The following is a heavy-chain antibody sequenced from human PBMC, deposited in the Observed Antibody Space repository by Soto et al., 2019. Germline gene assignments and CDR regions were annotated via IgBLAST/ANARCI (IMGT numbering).Heavy chain of an antibody. J-gene: IGHJ4*02. CDR1: GFTFSNYY. CDR2: ISSREVTV. CDR3: ARVSASGWHVNGRDYFDS. D-gene: IGHD6-19*01. Sequence: GGSLRLSCAASGFTFSNYYMTWIRQAPGKGLECLSYISSREVTVYYADSVKGRFTISRDNTKNSLYLQMTTLRDEDTAVYYCARVSASGWHVNGRDYFDSWGQGTLVTVSS. V-gene: IGHV3-11*01.